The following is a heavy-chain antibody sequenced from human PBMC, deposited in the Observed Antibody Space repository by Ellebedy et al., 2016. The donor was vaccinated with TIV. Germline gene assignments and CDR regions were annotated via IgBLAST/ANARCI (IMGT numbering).Heavy chain of an antibody. CDR2: INHLGST. CDR3: ARGGGGDCGGDCYSDN. V-gene: IGHV4-38-2*02. Sequence: GSLRLSXTVSGYSISRGYYWGWIRLSPGKGLEWIGSINHLGSTYSNPSLKSRLTLAVDTSKNQFSLALCSVTTADTARYYCARGGGGDCGGDCYSDNWGQGILVSVSS. CDR1: GYSISRGYY. J-gene: IGHJ4*02. D-gene: IGHD2-21*02.